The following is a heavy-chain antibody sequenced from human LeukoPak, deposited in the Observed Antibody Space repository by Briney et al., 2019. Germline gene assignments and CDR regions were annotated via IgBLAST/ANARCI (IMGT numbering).Heavy chain of an antibody. D-gene: IGHD2-15*01. Sequence: TSETLSLTCTVSDYSISSGYYWGWIRQPPGKGLEWTGSIFQSGHTYYSPSLKSRVTISVDTSNNRFSLSLSDVTAADTAIYYCARDTRTAQGFDYWGQGILVTVSS. V-gene: IGHV4-38-2*02. CDR1: DYSISSGYY. J-gene: IGHJ4*02. CDR2: IFQSGHT. CDR3: ARDTRTAQGFDY.